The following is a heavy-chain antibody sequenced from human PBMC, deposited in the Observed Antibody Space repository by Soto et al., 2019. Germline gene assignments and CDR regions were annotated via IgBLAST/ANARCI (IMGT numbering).Heavy chain of an antibody. CDR2: IGTAGDT. V-gene: IGHV3-13*01. CDR1: GFTFSGFD. J-gene: IGHJ4*02. Sequence: VGSLRLSCEASGFTFSGFDMHWVRQPTRKGLEWVSTIGTAGDTYYAVSVKGRSTISRDNAKNSLSLQMNSLRAGDTAVYFCARGQEVGAHFFDSWGQGTQVTVSS. D-gene: IGHD2-15*01. CDR3: ARGQEVGAHFFDS.